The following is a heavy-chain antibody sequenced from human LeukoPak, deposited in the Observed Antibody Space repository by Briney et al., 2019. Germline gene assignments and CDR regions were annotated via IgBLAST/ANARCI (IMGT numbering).Heavy chain of an antibody. Sequence: SETLSLTCAVYGGSFSGYYWSWIRQPPGKGLEWIGEINHSGSTNYNPSLKSRVTISVDTSKNQFSLKLSSATAADTAVHYCARAPYSSSPNWFDPWGQGTLVTVSS. CDR2: INHSGST. D-gene: IGHD6-6*01. V-gene: IGHV4-34*01. CDR3: ARAPYSSSPNWFDP. J-gene: IGHJ5*02. CDR1: GGSFSGYY.